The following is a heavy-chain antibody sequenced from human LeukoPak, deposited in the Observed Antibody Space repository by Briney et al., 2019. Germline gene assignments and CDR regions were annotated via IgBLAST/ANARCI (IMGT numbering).Heavy chain of an antibody. CDR2: IKPDGSEK. J-gene: IGHJ6*02. CDR1: GGSISSGGYY. Sequence: PSETLSLTCTVSGGSISSGGYYWSWIRQAPGKGLEWVANIKPDGSEKYYVDSVKGRFTISRDNAKSSLYLQLNSLRAEDVAVYYCAREASGYDLDYYYQGMDVWGQGTTVTVSS. D-gene: IGHD5-12*01. V-gene: IGHV3-7*01. CDR3: AREASGYDLDYYYQGMDV.